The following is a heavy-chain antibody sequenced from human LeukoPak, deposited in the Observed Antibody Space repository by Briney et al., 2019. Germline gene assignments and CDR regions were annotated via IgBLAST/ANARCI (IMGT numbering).Heavy chain of an antibody. J-gene: IGHJ4*02. CDR3: ARGTVSYSSSHPLDS. D-gene: IGHD6-13*01. CDR1: GGSFSGYY. V-gene: IGHV4-34*01. CDR2: INHSGST. Sequence: PSETLSLTCAVYGGSFSGYYWSWIRQPPGKGLEWIGEINHSGSTNYNPSLKSRVTISVDTSKNQFSLKLSSVTAADTAVYYCARGTVSYSSSHPLDSWGQGTLVTIPS.